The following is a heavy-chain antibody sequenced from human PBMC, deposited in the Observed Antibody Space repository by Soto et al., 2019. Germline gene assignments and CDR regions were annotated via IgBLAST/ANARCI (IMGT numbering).Heavy chain of an antibody. J-gene: IGHJ6*02. CDR2: IYYSGST. Sequence: GKGLEWIGSIYYSGSTYYNPSLKSRVTISVDTSKNQFSLKLSSVTAADTAVYYCARHETGISDYYYGTDFWGQRTTVT. CDR3: ARHETGISDYYYGTDF. V-gene: IGHV4-39*01.